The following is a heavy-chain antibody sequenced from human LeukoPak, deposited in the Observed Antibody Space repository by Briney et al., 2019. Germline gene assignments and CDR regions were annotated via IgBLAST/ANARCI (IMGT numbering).Heavy chain of an antibody. CDR3: ARMGYCTHGVCSD. V-gene: IGHV4-4*07. J-gene: IGHJ4*02. Sequence: SETLSLTCTVSGVSISSYYWSWVRQPAGKGLEWIGGIYTSGGTNYNPSLKTRVTIPVDTSTTKFSLTLISVPAAAPAVYYCARMGYCTHGVCSDWGQGTLVTVSS. CDR2: IYTSGGT. CDR1: GVSISSYY. D-gene: IGHD2-8*01.